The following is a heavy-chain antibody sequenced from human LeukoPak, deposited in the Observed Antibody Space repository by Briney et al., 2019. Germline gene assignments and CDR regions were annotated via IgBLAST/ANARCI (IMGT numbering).Heavy chain of an antibody. Sequence: PSQTLSLTCTVSGGSISSGGYYWSWIRQYPGKGLEWIGYIYYSGSTYYNPSLKSRVTISVDTSKNQFSLKLSSVTAADTAVYYCARASSGRNYYYYDMDVWGQGTTVTVSS. D-gene: IGHD6-6*01. CDR3: ARASSGRNYYYYDMDV. J-gene: IGHJ6*02. CDR1: GGSISSGGYY. V-gene: IGHV4-31*03. CDR2: IYYSGST.